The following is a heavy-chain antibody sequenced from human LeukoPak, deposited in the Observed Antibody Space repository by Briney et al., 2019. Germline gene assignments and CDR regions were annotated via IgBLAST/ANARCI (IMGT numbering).Heavy chain of an antibody. V-gene: IGHV3-21*01. D-gene: IGHD5-18*01. CDR3: ARGGGYSYGSFDY. CDR1: GFTFSSYS. J-gene: IGHJ4*02. Sequence: PGGSLRLSCAASGFTFSSYSMNWVRQAPGKGLEWVSSISGSNSYIYYADSMKGRFTISRDNAKNTLYLQMDSLRAEDTAVYYCARGGGYSYGSFDYWDQGTLVTVSS. CDR2: ISGSNSYI.